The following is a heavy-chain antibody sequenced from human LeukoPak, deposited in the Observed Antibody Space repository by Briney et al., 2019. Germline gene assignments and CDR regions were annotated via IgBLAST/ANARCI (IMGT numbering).Heavy chain of an antibody. Sequence: GESLKISFQGSGYRFTSYWIGWVRPMPGKGLEWMGIIYPGDSDTRYSPSFQGQVTISADKSISTAYLQWSSLKASDTAMYYCARRFSHDSPFDYWGQGTLVTVSS. V-gene: IGHV5-51*01. CDR2: IYPGDSDT. CDR3: ARRFSHDSPFDY. J-gene: IGHJ4*02. CDR1: GYRFTSYW. D-gene: IGHD2-15*01.